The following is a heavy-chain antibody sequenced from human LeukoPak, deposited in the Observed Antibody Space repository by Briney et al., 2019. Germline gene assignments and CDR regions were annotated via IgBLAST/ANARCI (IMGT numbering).Heavy chain of an antibody. J-gene: IGHJ5*02. CDR1: GYTFTSYD. CDR2: MNPNSGNT. V-gene: IGHV1-8*01. Sequence: ASVKVSRKASGYTFTSYDINWVRQAPGQGLEWMGWMNPNSGNTGSAQKFQGRVTMTRNTSISTAYMELSSLRSEDTAVYYCARGTITMVRGLIIRFNWFDPWGQGTLVTVSS. D-gene: IGHD3-10*01. CDR3: ARGTITMVRGLIIRFNWFDP.